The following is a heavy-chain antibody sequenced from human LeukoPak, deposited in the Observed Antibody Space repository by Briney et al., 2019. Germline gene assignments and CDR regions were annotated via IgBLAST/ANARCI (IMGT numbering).Heavy chain of an antibody. J-gene: IGHJ4*02. V-gene: IGHV3-7*01. CDR1: GFTFSGYW. CDR2: IKQDGNEE. Sequence: GGSLRLSCAASGFTFSGYWMSWVRQAPGKGLEGVGNIKQDGNEEHYVDSVNGRFTISRDNAKNSLFLPMNSLRDEDTAVYYCARDQGSIPLDSWGQGTLVTVSS. D-gene: IGHD6-13*01. CDR3: ARDQGSIPLDS.